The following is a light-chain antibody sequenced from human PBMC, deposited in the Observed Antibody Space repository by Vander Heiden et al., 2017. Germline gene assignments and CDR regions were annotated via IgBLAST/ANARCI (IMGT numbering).Light chain of an antibody. CDR3: QQSFSNSVT. V-gene: IGKV1-39*01. CDR2: AAS. J-gene: IGKJ5*01. CDR1: QDISTY. Sequence: IQITQSPSSLSASVGDRVTITCRASQDISTYLNWYQQKPGKAPKLLIYAASSLQSGVPSRFSGSGSGTEFTLTISSLQPEDFATYYCQQSFSNSVTFGQGTRLEI.